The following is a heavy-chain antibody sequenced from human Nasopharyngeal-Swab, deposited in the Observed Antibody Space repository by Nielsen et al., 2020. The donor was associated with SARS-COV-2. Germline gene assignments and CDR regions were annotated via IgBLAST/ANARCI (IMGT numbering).Heavy chain of an antibody. D-gene: IGHD6-19*01. V-gene: IGHV2-5*02. J-gene: IGHJ4*02. CDR3: AHKGWGYSSGCFDY. CDR1: GFSLSTSGVG. Sequence: SGPTLVKPTQTLTLTCTFSGFSLSTSGVGVGWIRQPPGKALEWLALIYWDDDKRYSQSLKSRLTITKDTSKNQVVLTMTNMDPVDTATYYCAHKGWGYSSGCFDYWGQGTLVTVSS. CDR2: IYWDDDK.